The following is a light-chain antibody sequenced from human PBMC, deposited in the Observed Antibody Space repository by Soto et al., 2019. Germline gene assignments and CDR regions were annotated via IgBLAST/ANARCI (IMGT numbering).Light chain of an antibody. Sequence: EIVMTQSPATLSVSLGERATLSCRASQSVSSNLAWYQHKPGQAPRLLIYGASTRATGIPARFSGSGSGTEFTLTINSLQSEDFAVYYCQHFNNWPLTFGGGTKVEIK. CDR3: QHFNNWPLT. CDR1: QSVSSN. CDR2: GAS. J-gene: IGKJ4*01. V-gene: IGKV3-15*01.